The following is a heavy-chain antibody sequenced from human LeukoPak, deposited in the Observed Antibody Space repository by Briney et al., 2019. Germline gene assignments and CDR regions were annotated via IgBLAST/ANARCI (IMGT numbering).Heavy chain of an antibody. J-gene: IGHJ4*02. V-gene: IGHV1-2*02. D-gene: IGHD2-2*01. CDR2: INPNSGGT. CDR3: ARGGGLGYCSSTSCGNDY. CDR1: GYTFTGYY. Sequence: ASVKVSCKASGYTFTGYYMHWVRQAPGQGLEWMGWINPNSGGTNYAQKFQGRVTMIRDTSISTAYMELSRLRSDDTAVYYCARGGGLGYCSSTSCGNDYWGQGTLVTVSS.